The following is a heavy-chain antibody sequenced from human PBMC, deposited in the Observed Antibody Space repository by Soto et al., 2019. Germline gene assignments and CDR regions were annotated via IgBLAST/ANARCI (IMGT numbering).Heavy chain of an antibody. CDR1: GGSISSYD. J-gene: IGHJ4*02. Sequence: SETLSLTCTVSGGSISSYDWSWIRQPPGKGLEWIGYIYYSGSTNYNPSLKSRVTISVDTSKNQFSLKLSSVIAADTAVYYCARGGYYDSNGYVWRFDYWGQGTLVTVSS. CDR2: IYYSGST. CDR3: ARGGYYDSNGYVWRFDY. D-gene: IGHD3-22*01. V-gene: IGHV4-59*01.